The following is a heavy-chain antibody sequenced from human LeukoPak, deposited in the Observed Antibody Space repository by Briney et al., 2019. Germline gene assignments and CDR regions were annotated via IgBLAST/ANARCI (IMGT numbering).Heavy chain of an antibody. CDR3: APYYYGSGSYSYGMDV. CDR2: ISSSGSSK. J-gene: IGHJ6*02. CDR1: GFTFSDYY. Sequence: PGGSLRLSCAASGFTFSDYYMSWIRQAPGKGLEWVSSISSSGSSKYYAESVKGRFTISRDNARNSLFLQMDSLRAEDTALYYCAPYYYGSGSYSYGMDVWGQGTTVTVSS. D-gene: IGHD3-10*01. V-gene: IGHV3-11*04.